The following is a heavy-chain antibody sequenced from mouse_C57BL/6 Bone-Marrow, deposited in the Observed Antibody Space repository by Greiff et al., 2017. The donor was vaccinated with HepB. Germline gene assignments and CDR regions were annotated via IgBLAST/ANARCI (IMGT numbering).Heavy chain of an antibody. CDR3: ARSEGAYYRSLYWYFGV. J-gene: IGHJ1*03. D-gene: IGHD2-14*01. Sequence: VQLQQPGAELVKPGASVKMSCKASGYTFTSYWITWVKQRPGQGLEWIGDIYPGSGSTNYNEKFKSKATLTVDTSSSTAYMQLSSLTSEDSAVYYCARSEGAYYRSLYWYFGVWGTGTTVTVSS. CDR2: IYPGSGST. CDR1: GYTFTSYW. V-gene: IGHV1-55*01.